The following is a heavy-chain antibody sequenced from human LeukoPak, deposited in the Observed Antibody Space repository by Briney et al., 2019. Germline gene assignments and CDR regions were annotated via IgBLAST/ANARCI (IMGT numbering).Heavy chain of an antibody. V-gene: IGHV3-74*01. Sequence: GGSLRLSCTASGFSFSGHWMHWARHLPGKGLVWVSRISPTGSTTSYADSVKGRFTVSRDNAKNTLYLQVNHLRAEDTAVYYCAKVEVSSGWHGGIDYWGQGILVTVSS. CDR3: AKVEVSSGWHGGIDY. D-gene: IGHD6-19*01. CDR1: GFSFSGHW. CDR2: ISPTGSTT. J-gene: IGHJ4*02.